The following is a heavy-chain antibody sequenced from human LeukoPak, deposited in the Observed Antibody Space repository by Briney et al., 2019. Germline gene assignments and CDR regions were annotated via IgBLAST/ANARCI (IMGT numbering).Heavy chain of an antibody. Sequence: GESLQISCRASGDRFTNYWIACVRQMPGKGLEWIGIIYPGDSDTRYSPSFQGQVTMSADKSFNTTYLQWGSLKASDTAMYYCARPGSSSSVWAFNIWGQGTVVTVSS. CDR3: ARPGSSSSVWAFNI. CDR2: IYPGDSDT. J-gene: IGHJ3*02. V-gene: IGHV5-51*01. CDR1: GDRFTNYW. D-gene: IGHD6-6*01.